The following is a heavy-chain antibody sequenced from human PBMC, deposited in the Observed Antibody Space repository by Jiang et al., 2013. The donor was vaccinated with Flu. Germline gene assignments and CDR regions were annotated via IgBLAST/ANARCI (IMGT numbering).Heavy chain of an antibody. V-gene: IGHV6-1*01. D-gene: IGHD5/OR15-5a*01. CDR1: GDSVSSNSAA. CDR2: TYYRSKWYN. CDR3: ARVEGSVYYFDY. J-gene: IGHJ4*02. Sequence: QTLSLTCAISGDSVSSNSAAWNWIRQSPSRGLEWLGRTYYRSKWYNDYAVSVKSRISINADTSKNQFSLQLNSVTPEDTAVYYCARVEGSVYYFDYWGQGTLVTVSS.